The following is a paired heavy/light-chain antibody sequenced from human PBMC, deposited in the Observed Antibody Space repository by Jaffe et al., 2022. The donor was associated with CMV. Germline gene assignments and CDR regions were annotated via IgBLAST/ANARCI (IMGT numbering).Light chain of an antibody. CDR1: QGISSY. Sequence: IQLTQSPSSLSASVGDRVTITCRASQGISSYLAWYQQKPGKAPKLLIYAASTLQSGVPSRFSGSGSGTDFTLTISSLQPEDFATYYCQQLNSYLPFTFGPGTKVDIK. CDR2: AAS. J-gene: IGKJ3*01. V-gene: IGKV1-9*01. CDR3: QQLNSYLPFT.
Heavy chain of an antibody. CDR2: ISSSSSTI. D-gene: IGHD3-22*01. Sequence: EVQLVESGGGLVQPGGSLRLSCAASGFTFSSYSMNWVRQAPGKGLEWVSYISSSSSTIYYADSVKGRFTISRDNAKNSLYLQMNSLRDEDTAVYYCARKYYYDSSGYYYIPSYYYGMDVWGQGTTVTVSS. CDR3: ARKYYYDSSGYYYIPSYYYGMDV. V-gene: IGHV3-48*02. CDR1: GFTFSSYS. J-gene: IGHJ6*02.